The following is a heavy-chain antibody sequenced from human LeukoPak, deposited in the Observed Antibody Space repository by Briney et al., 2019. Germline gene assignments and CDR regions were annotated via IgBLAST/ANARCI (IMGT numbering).Heavy chain of an antibody. CDR3: AKAKRGSSSWYGADYYYYMDV. CDR1: GFTVSSNY. J-gene: IGHJ6*03. CDR2: IYSGGAT. Sequence: GGSLRLSCAASGFTVSSNYMSWVRQAPGKGLEWVSGIYSGGATYYADSVKGRFTISRDNSKNTLYLQMNSLRAEDTAVYYCAKAKRGSSSWYGADYYYYMDVWGKGTTVTISS. D-gene: IGHD6-13*01. V-gene: IGHV3-53*05.